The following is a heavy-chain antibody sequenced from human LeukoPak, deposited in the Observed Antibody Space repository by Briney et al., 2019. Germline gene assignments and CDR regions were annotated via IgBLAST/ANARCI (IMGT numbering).Heavy chain of an antibody. CDR3: ARRWGYSSSPHFDY. Sequence: SETLTLTCTVSGGSISTNYWSWIRQPPGKGLEWIGYIHYSGSTTYNPSLKSRVTISVDTSKNQFSLKLSSVTAADTAVYYCARRWGYSSSPHFDYCGHGTLVTVSS. CDR2: IHYSGST. D-gene: IGHD6-6*01. V-gene: IGHV4-59*08. CDR1: GGSISTNY. J-gene: IGHJ4*01.